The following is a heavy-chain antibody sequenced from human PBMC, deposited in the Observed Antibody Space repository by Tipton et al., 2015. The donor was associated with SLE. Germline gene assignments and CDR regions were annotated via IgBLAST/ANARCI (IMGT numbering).Heavy chain of an antibody. J-gene: IGHJ4*02. CDR1: GFTFSIYW. D-gene: IGHD2-21*02. CDR2: IDQDGVEK. CDR3: ATTPTAPVTENFDF. Sequence: GSLRLSCAASGFTFSIYWMTWVRQAPGKGLEWVATIDQDGVEKYYVDSVQGRFTISRDNARKSLYLQMNSLRVDDTAVYYCATTPTAPVTENFDFWGQGTLVTVSS. V-gene: IGHV3-7*01.